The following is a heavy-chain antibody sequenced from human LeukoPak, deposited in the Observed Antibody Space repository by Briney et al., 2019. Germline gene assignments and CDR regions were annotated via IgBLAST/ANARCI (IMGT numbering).Heavy chain of an antibody. CDR2: IYTSGST. D-gene: IGHD3-3*01. V-gene: IGHV4-4*07. Sequence: SETLSLTCTVSGGSISSYYWSWIRQPAGKGLEWIGRIYTSGSTNYNPSLKSRVTMSVDTSKNQFSLKLSSVTAADTAVYYCATRDFWSGYHYYYMDVWGKGTTVTVSS. J-gene: IGHJ6*03. CDR3: ATRDFWSGYHYYYMDV. CDR1: GGSISSYY.